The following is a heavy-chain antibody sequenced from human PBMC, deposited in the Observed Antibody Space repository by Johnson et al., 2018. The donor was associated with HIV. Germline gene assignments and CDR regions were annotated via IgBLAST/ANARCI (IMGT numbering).Heavy chain of an antibody. D-gene: IGHD3-22*01. CDR1: GFTFSSYA. CDR3: ERSRAAYYYDSSGYYSAFDI. J-gene: IGHJ3*02. CDR2: IKSKTDGGTI. V-gene: IGHV3-15*01. Sequence: VQLVESGGGLVQPGGSLRLSCAASGFTFSSYAMSWVRQAPGKGLEWVGRIKSKTDGGTIDYGAPVKGRFTISRDNSKNTLYLQMNSRRAEDTAVYYCERSRAAYYYDSSGYYSAFDIWGQGTMVTVSS.